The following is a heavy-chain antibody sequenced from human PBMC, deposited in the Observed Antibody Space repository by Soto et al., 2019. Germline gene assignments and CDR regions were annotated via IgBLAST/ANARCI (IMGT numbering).Heavy chain of an antibody. Sequence: LSLKCCVSGDAISSSSYYWGWIRQPPGKGLEWIASIFYSGSTYYNPSLKSRVTISMDTSMNQVSLKLSSVTAADMSVYYCARHDYSHTHRGWRWFDPRCRGLLVTV. V-gene: IGHV4-39*01. CDR2: IFYSGST. J-gene: IGHJ5*02. CDR3: ARHDYSHTHRGWRWFDP. D-gene: IGHD3-16*01. CDR1: GDAISSSSYY.